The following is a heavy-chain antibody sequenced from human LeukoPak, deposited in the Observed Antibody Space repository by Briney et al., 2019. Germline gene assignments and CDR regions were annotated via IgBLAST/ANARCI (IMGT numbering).Heavy chain of an antibody. D-gene: IGHD5/OR15-5a*01. CDR2: ISAYNGNT. CDR1: GYTFTSYG. J-gene: IGHJ5*02. Sequence: ASVKVSCKASGYTFTSYGISWVRQAPGQGLEWMGWISAYNGNTNYAQKLQGRVTMTRDTSISTAYMELNSLRAEDTAVYYCAKSLREPWFDPWGQGTLVTVSS. V-gene: IGHV1-18*01. CDR3: AKSLREPWFDP.